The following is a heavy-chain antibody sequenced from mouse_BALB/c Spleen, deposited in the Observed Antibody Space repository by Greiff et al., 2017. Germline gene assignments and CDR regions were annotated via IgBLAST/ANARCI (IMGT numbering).Heavy chain of an antibody. CDR3: ARDGYGSSPDWFAY. D-gene: IGHD1-1*01. V-gene: IGHV7-3*02. Sequence: EVKLVESGGGLVQPGGSLRLSCATSGFTFTDYYMSWVRQPPGKALEWLGFIRNKANGYTTEYSASVKGRFTISRDNSQSILYLQMNTLRAEDIATYYCARDGYGSSPDWFAYWGQGTLVTVSA. J-gene: IGHJ3*01. CDR2: IRNKANGYTT. CDR1: GFTFTDYY.